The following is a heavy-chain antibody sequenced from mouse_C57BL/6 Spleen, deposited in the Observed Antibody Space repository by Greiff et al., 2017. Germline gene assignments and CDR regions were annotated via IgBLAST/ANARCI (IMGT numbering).Heavy chain of an antibody. V-gene: IGHV1-82*01. J-gene: IGHJ4*01. CDR2: IYPGDGDT. CDR1: GYAFSSSW. D-gene: IGHD2-5*01. Sequence: VQLQQSGPELVKPGASVKISCKASGYAFSSSWMNWVKQRPGKGLEWIGRIYPGDGDTNYNGKFKGKATMTADNSSSPAYMQLSSLTTEDSAVYFCARGAYYSNYAMDYWGQGTPVTVSS. CDR3: ARGAYYSNYAMDY.